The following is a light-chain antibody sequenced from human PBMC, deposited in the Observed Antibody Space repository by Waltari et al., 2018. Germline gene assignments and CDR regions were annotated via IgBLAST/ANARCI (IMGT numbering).Light chain of an antibody. CDR1: QSIRRS. CDR3: QQNYSTPLT. J-gene: IGKJ4*01. Sequence: DIQMTQSPSSLSASIGDRVNITCRASQSIRRSLSWYQQNAGKSPRLLIFGAISLQSGVPSRFSGTDSGTDFTLTISSLQPEDSAMYYCQQNYSTPLTFGGGTKVEIK. CDR2: GAI. V-gene: IGKV1-39*01.